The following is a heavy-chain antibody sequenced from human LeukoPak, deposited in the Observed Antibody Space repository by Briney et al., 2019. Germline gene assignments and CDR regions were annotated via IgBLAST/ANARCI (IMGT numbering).Heavy chain of an antibody. CDR1: GGSISSGGYY. Sequence: SETLSLTCTVSGGSISSGGYYRSWIRQHPGKGLEWIGYIYYSGSTYYNPSLKSRVTISVDTSKNQFSLKLSSVTAADTAVYYCARQITIFGIPNAVDVWGKGTTVTVSS. CDR2: IYYSGST. V-gene: IGHV4-31*03. CDR3: ARQITIFGIPNAVDV. D-gene: IGHD3-3*01. J-gene: IGHJ6*04.